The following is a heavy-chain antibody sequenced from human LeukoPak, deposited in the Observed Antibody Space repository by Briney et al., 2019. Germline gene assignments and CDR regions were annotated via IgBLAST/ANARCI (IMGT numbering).Heavy chain of an antibody. D-gene: IGHD6-13*01. CDR1: GFTFSSYA. CDR3: ARDRVGSSWYGDAFDI. J-gene: IGHJ3*02. V-gene: IGHV3-30-3*01. Sequence: PGRSLRLSCAASGFTFSSYAMHWVRQAPGKGLEWVAVISYDGSNKYYADSVKGRFTISRDNSKNTLYLQMNSLRAEDTAEYYCARDRVGSSWYGDAFDIWGQGTMVTVSS. CDR2: ISYDGSNK.